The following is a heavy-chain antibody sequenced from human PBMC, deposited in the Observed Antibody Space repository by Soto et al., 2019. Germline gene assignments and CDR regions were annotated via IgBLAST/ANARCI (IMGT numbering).Heavy chain of an antibody. V-gene: IGHV1-18*01. CDR1: GYTLSTYG. J-gene: IGHJ4*02. CDR2: ISAYNGNT. CDR3: ARGGAPLPPDLDI. Sequence: GASVKVSCKASGYTLSTYGISWVRQAPGQGLEWMGWISAYNGNTDHAQKFRGRVTMTTDTSTSTVYMELRSLRSDDTAVYYCARGGAPLPPDLDIGGQETRFTVP. D-gene: IGHD3-3*01.